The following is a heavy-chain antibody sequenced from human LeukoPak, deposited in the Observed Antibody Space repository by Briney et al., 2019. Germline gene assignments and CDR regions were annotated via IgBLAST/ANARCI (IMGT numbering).Heavy chain of an antibody. CDR3: ARAIRNYGSGSYSDY. J-gene: IGHJ4*02. Sequence: GGSLRLSCAASGFTFSSYSMNWVRQAPGKGLEWVSSISSSSSYIYYADSVKGRFTISRDNAKNSLYLQMNSLRAEDTAVYYCARAIRNYGSGSYSDYWGQGTLVTVSS. V-gene: IGHV3-21*01. D-gene: IGHD3-10*01. CDR1: GFTFSSYS. CDR2: ISSSSSYI.